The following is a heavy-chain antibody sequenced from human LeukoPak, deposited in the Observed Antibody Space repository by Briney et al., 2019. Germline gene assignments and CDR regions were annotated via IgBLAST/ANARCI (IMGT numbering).Heavy chain of an antibody. CDR3: AKIRATVTTAGGYYYYYGMDV. Sequence: PGRSLRLSCAASGFTFSSYGMHWVRQAPGKGLEWVAVISYDGSNKYYADSVKGRFTISRDNSKNTLYLQMNSLRAEDTAVYYCAKIRATVTTAGGYYYYYGMDVWGQGTTVTVSS. CDR2: ISYDGSNK. V-gene: IGHV3-30*18. J-gene: IGHJ6*02. CDR1: GFTFSSYG. D-gene: IGHD4-17*01.